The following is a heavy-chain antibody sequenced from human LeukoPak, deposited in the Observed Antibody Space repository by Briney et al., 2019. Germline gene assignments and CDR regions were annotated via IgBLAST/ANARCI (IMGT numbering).Heavy chain of an antibody. CDR3: ARDGPAQMVDFDY. CDR2: IHPNNGAT. CDR1: GYTFTGSGWY. Sequence: ASVKVSCKASGYTFTGSGWYLYWLRQAPGQGLECVGWIHPNNGATLYAQKFQGRVAMTTDTSISTAYMELNRLRPDDTAMYYCARDGPAQMVDFDYWGQGTLVTVSS. J-gene: IGHJ4*02. D-gene: IGHD3-10*01. V-gene: IGHV1-2*02.